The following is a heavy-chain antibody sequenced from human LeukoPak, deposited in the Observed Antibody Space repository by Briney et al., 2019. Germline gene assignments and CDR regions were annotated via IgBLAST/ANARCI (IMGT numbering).Heavy chain of an antibody. D-gene: IGHD4-17*01. CDR2: ISAYDGDT. Sequence: ASVKVSCKASGYTFNTFGIGWVRQAPGQGLEWMGWISAYDGDTDYAQKFQGRVSMATDTSTTTAYMELRSLRSDDTAVYYCARSGDGNWFEFWGQGTLVTVSS. CDR1: GYTFNTFG. V-gene: IGHV1-18*01. J-gene: IGHJ5*01. CDR3: ARSGDGNWFEF.